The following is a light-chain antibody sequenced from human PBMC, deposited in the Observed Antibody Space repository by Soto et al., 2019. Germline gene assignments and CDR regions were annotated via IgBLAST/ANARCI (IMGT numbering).Light chain of an antibody. J-gene: IGKJ4*01. CDR1: ESISDY. Sequence: DIQRTQSPSSLSASVGDRVTITFRASESISDYLNWYQQKPGKAPKLLIYAASNLESGVPSRFSGSGSGTVYTLTIGSLQPEDFATYFCQQSYSTPLTFGGGTKVDIK. CDR2: AAS. CDR3: QQSYSTPLT. V-gene: IGKV1-39*01.